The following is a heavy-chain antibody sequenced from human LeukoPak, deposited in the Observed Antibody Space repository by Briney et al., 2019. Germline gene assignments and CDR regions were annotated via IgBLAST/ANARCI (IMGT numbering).Heavy chain of an antibody. J-gene: IGHJ4*02. CDR2: IRSKANSYAT. V-gene: IGHV3-73*01. Sequence: GGSLRLSCAASGFTFSGSAMHWVRQASGKGLEWVGRIRSKANSYATAYAASVKGRFTISRDYSKNTAYLQMNSLKTEDTAVYYCTRQLIVATITDYWGQGTLVTVSS. D-gene: IGHD5-12*01. CDR3: TRQLIVATITDY. CDR1: GFTFSGSA.